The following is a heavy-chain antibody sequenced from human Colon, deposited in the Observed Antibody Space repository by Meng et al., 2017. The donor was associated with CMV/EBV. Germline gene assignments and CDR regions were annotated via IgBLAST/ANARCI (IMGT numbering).Heavy chain of an antibody. V-gene: IGHV3-30*04. CDR2: ISYDGSNK. CDR1: GFTFSSYA. Sequence: GESLKISCAASGFTFSSYAMHWVRQAPGKGLEWVAVISYDGSNKYYADSVKGRFTISRDNSKNTLYLQMNSLRAEDTAVYYCASRRTGDPIHYWYFDLWGRGTLVTVS. CDR3: ASRRTGDPIHYWYFDL. J-gene: IGHJ2*01. D-gene: IGHD7-27*01.